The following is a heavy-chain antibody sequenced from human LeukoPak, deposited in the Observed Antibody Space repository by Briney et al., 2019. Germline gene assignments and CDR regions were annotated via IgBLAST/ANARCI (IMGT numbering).Heavy chain of an antibody. CDR3: AIGTLDFYYYMDV. CDR1: GGSFSGYY. V-gene: IGHV4-34*01. CDR2: INHSGST. D-gene: IGHD3-10*01. Sequence: SETLSLTCAVYGGSFSGYYWNWIRQPPGKGLEWIGEINHSGSTNYNPSLKSRVTISVDTSKNQFSLRLTSVTAADTAVYYCAIGTLDFYYYMDVWGKGTTVTISS. J-gene: IGHJ6*03.